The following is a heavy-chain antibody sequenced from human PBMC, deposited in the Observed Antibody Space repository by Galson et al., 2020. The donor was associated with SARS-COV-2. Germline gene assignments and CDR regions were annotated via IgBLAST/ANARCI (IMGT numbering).Heavy chain of an antibody. J-gene: IGHJ4*02. CDR3: AYTQVGLTAMFDF. Sequence: SETLSLTCTVSGGSISSARYYWNWLRQPAGKGLEWIGRIYTSGRTDYNPSRKSRGTISIDTSKNQFSLKLSSVTAADTAVYCCAYTQVGLTAMFDFWGQGTLVTVSS. CDR1: GGSISSARYY. V-gene: IGHV4-61*02. D-gene: IGHD1-26*01. CDR2: IYTSGRT.